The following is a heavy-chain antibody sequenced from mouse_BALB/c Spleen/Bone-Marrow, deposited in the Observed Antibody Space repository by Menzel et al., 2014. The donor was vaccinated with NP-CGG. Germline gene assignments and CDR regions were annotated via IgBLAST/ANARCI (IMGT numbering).Heavy chain of an antibody. V-gene: IGHV3-6*02. CDR3: AREGGSRAY. J-gene: IGHJ3*01. D-gene: IGHD1-1*01. CDR2: ISYDGSN. Sequence: DVKLVESGPGLVKPSQSLSLTCSVTGYSITSGYYWNWIRQFPGNKLEWVGYISYDGSNNYNPSLKNRISITRDTSKNQFFLKLNSVTTEDTATYYCAREGGSRAYWGQGTLVTVSA. CDR1: GYSITSGYY.